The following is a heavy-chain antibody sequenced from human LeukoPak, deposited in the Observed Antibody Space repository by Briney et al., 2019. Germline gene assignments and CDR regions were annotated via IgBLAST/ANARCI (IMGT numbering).Heavy chain of an antibody. CDR2: ICHSGST. CDR3: ARDYRYCSSTSCYGGMPRFDP. CDR1: IYSISDGYF. J-gene: IGHJ5*02. Sequence: SETLSLTCTVSIYSISDGYFWGWILQPPGKGLEWIVSICHSGSTYYNPSLKSRVTMSVDTSKNQFSLKLSSVTAADTAVYYCARDYRYCSSTSCYGGMPRFDPWGQGTLVTVSS. V-gene: IGHV4-38-2*02. D-gene: IGHD2-2*01.